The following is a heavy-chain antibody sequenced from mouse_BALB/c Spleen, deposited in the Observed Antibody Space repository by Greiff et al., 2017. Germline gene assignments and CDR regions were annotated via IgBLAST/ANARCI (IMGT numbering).Heavy chain of an antibody. Sequence: EVKVVESGGGLVQPGESLKLSCESNEYEFPSHDMSWVRKTPEKRLELVAAINSDGGSTYYPDTMERRFIISRDNTKKTLYLQMSSLRSEDTALYYCARHGIRRGLYAMDYWGQGTSVTVSS. CDR3: ARHGIRRGLYAMDY. J-gene: IGHJ4*01. D-gene: IGHD2-12*01. CDR2: INSDGGST. V-gene: IGHV5-2*01. CDR1: EYEFPSHD.